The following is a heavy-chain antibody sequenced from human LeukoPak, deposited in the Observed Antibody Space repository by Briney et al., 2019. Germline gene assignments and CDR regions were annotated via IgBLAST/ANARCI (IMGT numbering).Heavy chain of an antibody. CDR1: GCPFSTYA. J-gene: IGHJ4*02. Sequence: GGSLRLSCAASGCPFSTYAMSWVRQAPGKGLEWVSSIRGSDGSTYYADSVKGRFAIPRDNSKNTLYLQMNSLRAEDTAVYYCAKDVYGDYGGLDYWGQGTLVTVSS. CDR2: IRGSDGST. V-gene: IGHV3-23*01. CDR3: AKDVYGDYGGLDY. D-gene: IGHD4-17*01.